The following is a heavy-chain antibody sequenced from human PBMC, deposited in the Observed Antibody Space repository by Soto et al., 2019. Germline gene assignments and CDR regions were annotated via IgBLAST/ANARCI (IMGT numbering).Heavy chain of an antibody. J-gene: IGHJ4*02. CDR1: GDSINNYY. D-gene: IGHD2-2*01. CDR2: IYYTGST. CDR3: AKYRRTQAEGFTLDY. V-gene: IGHV4-59*01. Sequence: SETLSLTCTVSGDSINNYYWSWIRQPPGKTLEWIGYIYYTGSTTYNPSLESRVTMSVDTSKNQFSLRLSSVNAADTAVYYCAKYRRTQAEGFTLDYWGRGTLVTVSS.